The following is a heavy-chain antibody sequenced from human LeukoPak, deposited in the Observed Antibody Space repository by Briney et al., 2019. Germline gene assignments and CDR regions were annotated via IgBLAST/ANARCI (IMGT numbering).Heavy chain of an antibody. CDR2: IYHSGST. CDR1: GYSISSGYY. V-gene: IGHV4-38-2*02. CDR3: ARGQWLLDY. Sequence: SETLSLTCTVSGYSISSGYYWGWIRQPPGKGLEWIGSIYHSGSTYYNPSLKSRVTISVDTSKNQFSLKLSSVTAADTAVYYCARGQWLLDYWGQGTLVTVSS. D-gene: IGHD6-19*01. J-gene: IGHJ4*02.